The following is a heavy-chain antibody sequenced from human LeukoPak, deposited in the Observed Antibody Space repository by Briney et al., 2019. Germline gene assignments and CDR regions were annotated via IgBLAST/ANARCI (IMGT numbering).Heavy chain of an antibody. CDR2: ISGSGGGT. CDR1: GFTFSTYA. J-gene: IGHJ4*02. D-gene: IGHD3-10*01. V-gene: IGHV3-23*01. CDR3: AKEYALWFGEFDY. Sequence: GGSLRLSCAASGFTFSTYAMSWVRQAAGKGLEWVSLISGSGGGTYYADSVKGRFTISRDNSKNTLYLQMNSLRAEDTAVYYCAKEYALWFGEFDYWGQGTLVTVSS.